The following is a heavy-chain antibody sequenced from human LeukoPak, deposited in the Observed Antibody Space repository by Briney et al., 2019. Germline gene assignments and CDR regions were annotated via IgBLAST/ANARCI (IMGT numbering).Heavy chain of an antibody. J-gene: IGHJ4*02. CDR1: GFSFGDYA. CDR3: TRGWSRFRQLLYLGPFDY. Sequence: GGSLRLSCTASGFSFGDYAMSWFRQAPGKGLEWVGFIRSKTYGGTTEYAASVKGRFTISRDDSRSIAYLEVNSLITEDTAVYYCTRGWSRFRQLLYLGPFDYWGQGTLVAVSS. D-gene: IGHD2-2*02. CDR2: IRSKTYGGTT. V-gene: IGHV3-49*03.